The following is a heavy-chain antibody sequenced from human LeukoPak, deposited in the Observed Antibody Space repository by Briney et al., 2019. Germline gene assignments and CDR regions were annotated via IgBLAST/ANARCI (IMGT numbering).Heavy chain of an antibody. CDR1: GVSFCSYV. CDR2: IIGSGITI. Sequence: GGSLRLSCVESGVSFCSYVMYWVRPALGEGLEWGFHIIGSGITIYYAHSVRRGCTISRETVKNSLYLQMNSLRAADTAVYYTAKAPVTGLAIVWFDPWGQGTLVTVSP. J-gene: IGHJ5*02. D-gene: IGHD6-19*01. CDR3: AKAPVTGLAIVWFDP. V-gene: IGHV3-48*03.